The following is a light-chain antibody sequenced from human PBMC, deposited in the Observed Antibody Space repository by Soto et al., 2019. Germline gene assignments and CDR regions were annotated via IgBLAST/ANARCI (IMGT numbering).Light chain of an antibody. J-gene: IGLJ1*01. Sequence: QSALTQPASVSGSPGQSISISCTGTISDVGGYKYVSWYQHHPGKAPKHMIYDVANRPSVASNRLSGSKSGNTASLANYGHQAEDDADYYSNSYTSSSTDVFGTGTKLTAL. V-gene: IGLV2-14*03. CDR3: NSYTSSSTDV. CDR2: DVA. CDR1: ISDVGGYKY.